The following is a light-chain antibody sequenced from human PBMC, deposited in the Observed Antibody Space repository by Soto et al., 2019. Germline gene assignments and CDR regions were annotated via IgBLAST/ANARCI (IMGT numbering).Light chain of an antibody. V-gene: IGKV1-5*01. CDR2: DAS. CDR1: QTISHW. J-gene: IGKJ1*01. CDR3: QQYNTYWT. Sequence: DIHLTQSPSTLSASVGDRATITCRASQTISHWLAWYQQKPGKAPKLLIFDASSLENGVPSRFSGSGSGTEFTLTITGLQPDDFATYYCQQYNTYWTCGQGTKVEI.